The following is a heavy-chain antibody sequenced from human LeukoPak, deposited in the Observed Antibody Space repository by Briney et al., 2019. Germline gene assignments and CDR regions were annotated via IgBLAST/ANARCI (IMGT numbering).Heavy chain of an antibody. CDR2: IYYSGST. D-gene: IGHD6-13*01. J-gene: IGHJ5*02. CDR1: GGSISSGGYY. V-gene: IGHV4-31*03. CDR3: ARDRGFQIAAAGFNWFNP. Sequence: SQTLSLTCTVSGGSISSGGYYWSWIRQHPGKGLEWIGYIYYSGSTYYNPSLKSRVTISVDTSKNQFSLKLSSVTAADTAVYYCARDRGFQIAAAGFNWFNPWGQGTLVTVSS.